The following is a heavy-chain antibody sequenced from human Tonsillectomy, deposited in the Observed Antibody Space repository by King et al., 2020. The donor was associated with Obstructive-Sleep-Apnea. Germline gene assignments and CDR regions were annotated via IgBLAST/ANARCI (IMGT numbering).Heavy chain of an antibody. J-gene: IGHJ5*02. CDR3: ARGPYSTDFGGVIVNWFDP. D-gene: IGHD3-16*02. CDR2: IYHSGRT. CDR1: GYSISSGYY. Sequence: QLQESGPGLVKPSETLSLTCTVSGYSISSGYYWGWIRQPPGKGLEWIGSIYHSGRTYYNPSLKRRVTISVDTSKNQFSLKLSSVTAADTAVYYCARGPYSTDFGGVIVNWFDPWGQGTLVTVSS. V-gene: IGHV4-38-2*02.